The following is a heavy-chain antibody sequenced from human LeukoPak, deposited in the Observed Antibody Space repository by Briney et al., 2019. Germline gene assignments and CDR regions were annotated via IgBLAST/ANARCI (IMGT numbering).Heavy chain of an antibody. CDR3: ARNGATNFDY. D-gene: IGHD1-26*01. J-gene: IGHJ4*02. V-gene: IGHV4-30-2*01. CDR2: IYHSGST. CDR1: GGSISSGGYY. Sequence: PSQTLSLTCTVSGGSISSGGYYWSWIRQPPGKGLEWIGYIYHSGSTYYNPSLKSRVTISVDRSKNQFSLKLSSVTAADTAVYYCARNGATNFDYWGQGTLVTVSS.